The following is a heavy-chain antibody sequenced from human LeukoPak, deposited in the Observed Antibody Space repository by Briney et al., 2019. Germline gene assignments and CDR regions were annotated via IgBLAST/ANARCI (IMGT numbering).Heavy chain of an antibody. CDR2: ISYDGSNK. CDR3: AKTRGYSYGDFDY. D-gene: IGHD5-18*01. CDR1: GFTFSSYG. J-gene: IGHJ4*02. V-gene: IGHV3-30*18. Sequence: GRSLRLSCAASGFTFSSYGMHWVRQAPGKGLEWVAVISYDGSNKYYADSVKGRFTISRDNSKNTLYLQMNSLRAEDTAVCYCAKTRGYSYGDFDYWGQGTLVTVSS.